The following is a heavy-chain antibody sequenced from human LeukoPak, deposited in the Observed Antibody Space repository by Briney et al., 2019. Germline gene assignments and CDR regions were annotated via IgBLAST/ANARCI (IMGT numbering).Heavy chain of an antibody. CDR1: GGFSSFYY. CDR2: IHTSGST. CDR3: ARPGQSSWWVYFNY. D-gene: IGHD2-15*01. Sequence: PSETLSLTCTVSGGFSSFYYWTWIRQPPGKGLEWIGNIHTSGSTDYRPSLKSRVTTSIDTSKNQFSLRLSSVTAADTAVYYCARPGQSSWWVYFNYWGQGTLVTVSS. J-gene: IGHJ4*02. V-gene: IGHV4-4*09.